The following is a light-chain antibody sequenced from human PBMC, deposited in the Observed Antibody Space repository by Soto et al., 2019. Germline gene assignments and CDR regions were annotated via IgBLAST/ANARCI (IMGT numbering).Light chain of an antibody. V-gene: IGLV2-14*01. Sequence: QSALTQPASVSGSPGQSITISCTGTSSDVGGHNFVSWFRQYPGQAPQLLISEVSNRPSGDSHRFSGSKSGNTASLTISGLRPDDEADYFCSSYTVTSTPYVFGTGTKVTVL. CDR2: EVS. CDR3: SSYTVTSTPYV. J-gene: IGLJ1*01. CDR1: SSDVGGHNF.